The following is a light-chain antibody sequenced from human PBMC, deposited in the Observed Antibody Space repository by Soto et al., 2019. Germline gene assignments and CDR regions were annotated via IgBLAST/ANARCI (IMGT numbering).Light chain of an antibody. CDR3: QQYNNWPRT. Sequence: DLVMTQPPDSLALSLVDRGNSSXNQSQNVLYSSNNKNYLAWYQQKPGQPPKLLIYWASTRQSGVPARFSGSGSGTEFTLTISSLQSEDFAVYYCQQYNNWPRTFGQGTKVDIK. CDR1: QNVLYSSNNKNY. CDR2: WAS. V-gene: IGKV4-1*01. J-gene: IGKJ1*01.